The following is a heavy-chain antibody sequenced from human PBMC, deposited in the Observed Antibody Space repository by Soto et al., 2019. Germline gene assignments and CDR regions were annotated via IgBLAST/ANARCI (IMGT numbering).Heavy chain of an antibody. J-gene: IGHJ4*02. Sequence: WLSXRLSCLSSVFPFSSYSLNLFRHAPGKGLEWVSCISSRSLYIYYADSVKGRFTISRENAKNSLYLKMNSLRAEDTAVYYCARGIYDSLVRFEYWGLGTLVKVYS. CDR1: VFPFSSYS. D-gene: IGHD3-22*01. CDR2: ISSRSLYI. CDR3: ARGIYDSLVRFEY. V-gene: IGHV3-21*01.